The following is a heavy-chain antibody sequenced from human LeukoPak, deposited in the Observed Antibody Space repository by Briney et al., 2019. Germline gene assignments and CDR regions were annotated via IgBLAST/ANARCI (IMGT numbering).Heavy chain of an antibody. CDR2: IYYSGST. CDR1: GGSISSYY. J-gene: IGHJ3*02. Sequence: SETLSLTCTVSGGSISSYYWSWIRQPPGKGLEWIGYIYYSGSTNYNPSLKSRVTISVDTSKNQFSLKLSSVTAADTAVYYCAKSGYDWAFDIWGQGTMVTVSS. D-gene: IGHD5-12*01. CDR3: AKSGYDWAFDI. V-gene: IGHV4-59*01.